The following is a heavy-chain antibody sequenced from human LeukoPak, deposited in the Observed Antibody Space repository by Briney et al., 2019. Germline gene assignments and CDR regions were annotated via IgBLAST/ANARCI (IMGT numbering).Heavy chain of an antibody. CDR1: GFTFSSYE. Sequence: GGSLRLSCAASGFTFSSYEMNWVRQAPGKGLEWVSYISSSGSTIYYADSVKGRFTISRDNAKKSLYLQMNSLRVEDTAVYYCARCTTGRTFGSLREIKRSREIDYWGQGTLVTVSS. CDR2: ISSSGSTI. D-gene: IGHD1-1*01. V-gene: IGHV3-48*03. CDR3: ARCTTGRTFGSLREIKRSREIDY. J-gene: IGHJ4*02.